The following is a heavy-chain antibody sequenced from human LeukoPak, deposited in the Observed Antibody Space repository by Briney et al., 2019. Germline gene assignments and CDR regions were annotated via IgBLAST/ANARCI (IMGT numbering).Heavy chain of an antibody. CDR3: ARAFSNYYHMDV. CDR2: IYIAGNT. V-gene: IGHV3-66*02. CDR1: GFTVSSNY. Sequence: GGSLRLSCAASGFTVSSNYMSWVRQAPGKGLEWVSVIYIAGNTYYTDSVKGRFTISRDNSKNTLCLQMNSLRAEDTAVYYCARAFSNYYHMDVWGKGTTVIVSS. J-gene: IGHJ6*03.